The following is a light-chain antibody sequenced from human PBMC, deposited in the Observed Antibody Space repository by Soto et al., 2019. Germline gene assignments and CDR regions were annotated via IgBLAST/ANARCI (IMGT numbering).Light chain of an antibody. CDR3: QVWDSSSALVV. V-gene: IGLV3-21*02. Sequence: SYELTQPPSVSVAPGQTARISCGGNNVGSTRVHWYQQRPGRAPVLVVYDDSDRPSGIPERFSGSNSGTSATLIISRVEAGDEDDYYCQVWDSSSALVVFGGGTKLTVL. CDR1: NVGSTR. CDR2: DDS. J-gene: IGLJ2*01.